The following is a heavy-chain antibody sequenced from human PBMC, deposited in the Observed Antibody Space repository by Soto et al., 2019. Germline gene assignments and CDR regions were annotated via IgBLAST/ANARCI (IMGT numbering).Heavy chain of an antibody. CDR2: ISYDGSNK. D-gene: IGHD4-17*01. J-gene: IGHJ4*02. CDR3: AKGGGRGDEFGDYEGGGAFDY. V-gene: IGHV3-30*18. Sequence: QVQLVESGGGVVQPGRSLRLSCAASGFTFSSYGMHWVRQAPGKGLEWVAVISYDGSNKYYADSVKGRFTISRDNSKNTLYPEMKRQRAEGTAVYYCAKGGGRGDEFGDYEGGGAFDYWGQGTLGTVSS. CDR1: GFTFSSYG.